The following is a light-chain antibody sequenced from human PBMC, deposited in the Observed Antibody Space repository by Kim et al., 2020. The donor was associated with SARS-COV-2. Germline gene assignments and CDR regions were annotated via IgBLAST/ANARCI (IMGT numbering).Light chain of an antibody. J-gene: IGLJ2*01. CDR3: NSRDSNDNVV. CDR2: GKN. CDR1: SLRTYY. Sequence: VAWGKKVRITCQGDSLRTYYATWDQQKPGQAPILVIYGKNTRPSGIPDRFSGSTSGNTASLTITGTQAGDEADYYCNSRDSNDNVVFGGGTRLTVL. V-gene: IGLV3-19*01.